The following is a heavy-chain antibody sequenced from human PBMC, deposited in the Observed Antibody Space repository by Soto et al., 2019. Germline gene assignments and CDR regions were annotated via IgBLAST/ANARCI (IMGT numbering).Heavy chain of an antibody. CDR2: IGHSGGT. D-gene: IGHD3-16*01. V-gene: IGHV4-34*01. J-gene: IGHJ4*02. CDR3: ARHGGYYFDY. CDR1: GGSFSGYY. Sequence: QVQLQQWGAGLLKPSETLSVTCAVYGGSFSGYYWSWIRQPPGKGLEWIGEIGHSGGTVYNPSLEGRVAISGDASNNQFSLKLNSVTVADTAIYYCARHGGYYFDYWGQGAPVTVSS.